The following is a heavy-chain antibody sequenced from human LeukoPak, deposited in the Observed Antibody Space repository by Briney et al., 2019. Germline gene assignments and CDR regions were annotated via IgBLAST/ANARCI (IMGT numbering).Heavy chain of an antibody. D-gene: IGHD3-22*01. CDR3: ARGANYYDSSGYYYDDDAFDI. J-gene: IGHJ3*02. V-gene: IGHV1-2*02. CDR2: INPNGGGT. Sequence: ASVKVSFKASGYTFTGYYMHWVRQAPGQGREWMGWINPNGGGTNYAQKFQGRVTMTRDTSISTAYIELSRLRSGDTAVYYCARGANYYDSSGYYYDDDAFDIWGQGTMVTVSS. CDR1: GYTFTGYY.